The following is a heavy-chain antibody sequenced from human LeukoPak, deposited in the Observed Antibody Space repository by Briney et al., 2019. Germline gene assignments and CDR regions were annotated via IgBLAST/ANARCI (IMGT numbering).Heavy chain of an antibody. CDR1: GFTFGNHG. D-gene: IGHD6-19*01. CDR2: ISGSGGST. V-gene: IGHV3-23*01. CDR3: ARANSSAWHNFDF. J-gene: IGHJ4*02. Sequence: GGSLRLSCAVSGFTFGNHGMHWVRQAPGKGLEWVSAISGSGGSTYYADSVKGRFTISRDNSRDTLYLEMNSLRAEDRAVYYCARANSSAWHNFDFWGQGTLVTVSS.